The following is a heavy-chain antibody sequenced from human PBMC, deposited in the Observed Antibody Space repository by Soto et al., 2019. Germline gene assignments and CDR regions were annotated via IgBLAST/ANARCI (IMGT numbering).Heavy chain of an antibody. V-gene: IGHV3-7*01. CDR2: IKEDGSEK. J-gene: IGHJ5*02. D-gene: IGHD3-10*01. CDR3: ARDLSFTMVRGVNNWFDP. Sequence: GGSLRLSCAASGFTFSDYWMSWVRQAPGKGLECVANIKEDGSEKYYVDSVKGRFTISRDNAKNSLYLQMNSLRAEDTAVYYCARDLSFTMVRGVNNWFDPWGQGTLVTVSS. CDR1: GFTFSDYW.